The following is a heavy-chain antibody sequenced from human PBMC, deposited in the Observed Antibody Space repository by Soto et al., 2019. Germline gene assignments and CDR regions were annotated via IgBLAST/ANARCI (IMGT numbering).Heavy chain of an antibody. V-gene: IGHV3-23*01. CDR1: GFTFSSYA. CDR3: AKVLNSLDRNEEDFCDYAFDY. Sequence: EVQLLESGGGLVQPGGSLRLSCAASGFTFSSYAMSWVRQAPGKGLEWVSAISGSGGSTYYADSVKGRFTISRDNSKNTLYLQMNSLRAEDTAVYYCAKVLNSLDRNEEDFCDYAFDYWGQGTLVTVSS. CDR2: ISGSGGST. J-gene: IGHJ4*02. D-gene: IGHD3-16*01.